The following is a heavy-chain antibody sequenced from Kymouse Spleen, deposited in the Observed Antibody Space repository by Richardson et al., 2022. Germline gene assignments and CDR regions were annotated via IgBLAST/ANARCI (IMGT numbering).Heavy chain of an antibody. D-gene: IGHD2-2*02. Sequence: QVQLQESGPGLVKPSGTLSLTCAVSGGSISSSNWWSWVRQPPGKGLEWIGEIYHSGSTNYNPSLKSRVTISVDKSKNQFSLKLSSVTAADTAVYYCAREYCSSTSCYRDYYYYYGMDVWGQGTTVTVSS. CDR3: AREYCSSTSCYRDYYYYYGMDV. V-gene: IGHV4-4*02. CDR2: IYHSGST. CDR1: GGSISSSNW. J-gene: IGHJ6*02.